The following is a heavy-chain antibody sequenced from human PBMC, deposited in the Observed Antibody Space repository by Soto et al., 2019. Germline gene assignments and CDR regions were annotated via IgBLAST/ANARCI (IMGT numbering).Heavy chain of an antibody. CDR3: TTYHGDYNFDH. J-gene: IGHJ5*02. CDR2: FDPDEAET. CDR1: GYTLNEVA. Sequence: QVQLVQSGAEVNKPGASVKVSCKVSGYTLNEVAMHGVRQAPGKGLEWLGGFDPDEAETIYAQHFQGRVTMTEDTSTDTVYMELSSLRSEDTALYFCTTYHGDYNFDHWGQGTLVTVSS. D-gene: IGHD4-17*01. V-gene: IGHV1-24*01.